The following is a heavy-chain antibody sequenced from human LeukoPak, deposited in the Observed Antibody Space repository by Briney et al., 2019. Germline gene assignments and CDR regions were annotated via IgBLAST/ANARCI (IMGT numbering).Heavy chain of an antibody. CDR3: AKYFERWLQLSFFDY. CDR1: GFTFSDYY. Sequence: GGSLRLSCAASGFTFSDYYMSWIRQAPGKGLEWVSYISSSGSTIYYADSVKGRFTISRDNAKNSLYLQMNSLRAEDTAVYYCAKYFERWLQLSFFDYWGQGTLVTVSS. V-gene: IGHV3-11*01. CDR2: ISSSGSTI. J-gene: IGHJ4*02. D-gene: IGHD5-24*01.